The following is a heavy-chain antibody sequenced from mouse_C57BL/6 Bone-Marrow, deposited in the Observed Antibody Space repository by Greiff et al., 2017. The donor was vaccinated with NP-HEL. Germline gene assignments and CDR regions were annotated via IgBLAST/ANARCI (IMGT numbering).Heavy chain of an antibody. CDR3: ARSGYYVRGYYAMDY. CDR1: GYTFTSYG. D-gene: IGHD1-1*01. V-gene: IGHV1-81*01. J-gene: IGHJ4*01. Sequence: VQLQQSGAELARPGASVKLSCKASGYTFTSYGISWVKQRTGQGLEWIGEIYPRRGNTYYNEKFKGKSTLTADKSSSTAYMEIRSLTYEDSAVYFCARSGYYVRGYYAMDYWGQGTSVSVSS. CDR2: IYPRRGNT.